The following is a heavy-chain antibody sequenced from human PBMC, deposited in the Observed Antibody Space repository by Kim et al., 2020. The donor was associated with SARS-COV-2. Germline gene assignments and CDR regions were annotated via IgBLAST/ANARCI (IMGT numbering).Heavy chain of an antibody. CDR3: AKGGGAPLSPDY. Sequence: GGSLRLSCAASGFTVRSSARNWVRQAPGKGLGWVPGIRVSGGPYYADPGKGRFPVSRDNSDTTLYLEMKSLRPEDTALYYFAKGGGAPLSPDYWGQGT. CDR2: IRVSGGP. V-gene: IGHV3-23*01. J-gene: IGHJ4*02. CDR1: GFTVRSSA. D-gene: IGHD3-16*01.